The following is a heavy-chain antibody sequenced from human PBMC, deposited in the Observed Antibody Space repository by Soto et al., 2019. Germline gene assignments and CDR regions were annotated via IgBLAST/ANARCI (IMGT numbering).Heavy chain of an antibody. V-gene: IGHV3-23*01. CDR2: ISGSGGST. CDR1: GFTFSSYA. D-gene: IGHD3-3*01. CDR3: AKVSRAARRDGFWSGYTDY. J-gene: IGHJ4*02. Sequence: GGSLRLSCAASGFTFSSYAMSWVRQAPGKGLEWVSAISGSGGSTYYADSVKGRFTISRDNSKNTLYLQMNSLRAEDTAVYYCAKVSRAARRDGFWSGYTDYWGQGTLVTVSS.